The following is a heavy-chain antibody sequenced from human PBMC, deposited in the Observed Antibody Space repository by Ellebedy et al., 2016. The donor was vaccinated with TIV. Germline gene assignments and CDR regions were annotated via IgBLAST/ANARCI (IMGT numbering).Heavy chain of an antibody. Sequence: MPGGSLRLSCTVSGGSISSYYWSWIRQHPGKGLEWIGYIYYSGSTYYNPSLKSRVTISVDTSKNQFSLKLSSVTAADTAVYYCARVGGGSGSYWGQGERYFDYWGQGTLVTVSS. CDR3: ARVGGGSGSYWGQGERYFDY. CDR2: IYYSGST. D-gene: IGHD3-10*01. V-gene: IGHV4-59*12. CDR1: GGSISSYY. J-gene: IGHJ4*02.